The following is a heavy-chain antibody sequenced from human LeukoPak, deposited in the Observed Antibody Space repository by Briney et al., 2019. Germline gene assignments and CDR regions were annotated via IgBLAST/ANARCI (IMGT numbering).Heavy chain of an antibody. D-gene: IGHD3-9*01. V-gene: IGHV4-38-2*02. J-gene: IGHJ4*02. CDR3: ATVPVKYYDILTGYYPAFDY. CDR2: IYHSGST. Sequence: PSETLSLTCTVSGYSISSGYYWGWIRQPPGKGLEWIGSIYHSGSTYYNPSLKSRVTISVDTSKNQFSLKLSSVTAADTAVYYCATVPVKYYDILTGYYPAFDYWGQGTLVTVSS. CDR1: GYSISSGYY.